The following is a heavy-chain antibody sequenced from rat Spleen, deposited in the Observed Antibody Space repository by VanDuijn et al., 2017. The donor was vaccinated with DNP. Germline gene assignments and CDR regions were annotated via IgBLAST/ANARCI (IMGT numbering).Heavy chain of an antibody. CDR3: ARQGYYDGYYPYFDY. CDR1: GFTFSYYG. D-gene: IGHD1-12*03. J-gene: IGHJ2*01. Sequence: EVQLVESGGGLVQPGRSLKLSCAASGFTFSYYGMAWVRQAPKKGLEWVASISASGGSTSYRDSVKGRFTISRDNAKSILYLQMESLRSEDTATYYCARQGYYDGYYPYFDYWGQGVMVTVSS. CDR2: ISASGGST. V-gene: IGHV5S13*01.